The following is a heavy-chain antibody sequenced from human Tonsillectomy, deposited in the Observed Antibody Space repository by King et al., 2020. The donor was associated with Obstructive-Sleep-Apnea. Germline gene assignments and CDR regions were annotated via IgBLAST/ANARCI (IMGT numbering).Heavy chain of an antibody. V-gene: IGHV1-46*01. CDR1: GYTFTSYY. CDR2: INPSGGST. CDR3: ARYCSGGSCPYYYGMDV. Sequence: QLVQSGAEVKKPGASVKVSCKASGYTFTSYYMHWVRQAPGQGLEWMGIINPSGGSTSYAQKFQGRVTMTRDTSTSTVYMELSSLRSEDTAVYYCARYCSGGSCPYYYGMDVWGQGTTVTVSS. D-gene: IGHD2-15*01. J-gene: IGHJ6*02.